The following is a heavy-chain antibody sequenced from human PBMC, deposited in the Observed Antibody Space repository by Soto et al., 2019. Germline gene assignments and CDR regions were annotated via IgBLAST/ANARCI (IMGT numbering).Heavy chain of an antibody. D-gene: IGHD2-2*01. CDR3: ARAGIVVVPAASDDAFDI. CDR1: GGTFSSYT. V-gene: IGHV1-69*02. CDR2: IIPILGIA. J-gene: IGHJ3*02. Sequence: QVQLVQSGAEVKKPGSSVKVSCKASGGTFSSYTISWVRQAPGQGLEWMGWIIPILGIANYAQKFQGRVTITADKSTSTAYMELSSLRSEDTAVYYCARAGIVVVPAASDDAFDIWGQGTMVTVSS.